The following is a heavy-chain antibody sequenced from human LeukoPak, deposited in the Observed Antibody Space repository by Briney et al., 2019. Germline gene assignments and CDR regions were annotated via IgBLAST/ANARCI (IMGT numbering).Heavy chain of an antibody. Sequence: ASVKVSCKASGYTFTSYGISWVRQAPGQGLEWMGWISAYNGNTNYAQKLQGRVTMTTDTSTSTAYMELRSLRSDDTAVYYCARIVYYYDSSGSIYYFDYWGQRTLVTVSS. D-gene: IGHD3-22*01. CDR3: ARIVYYYDSSGSIYYFDY. J-gene: IGHJ4*02. CDR1: GYTFTSYG. CDR2: ISAYNGNT. V-gene: IGHV1-18*01.